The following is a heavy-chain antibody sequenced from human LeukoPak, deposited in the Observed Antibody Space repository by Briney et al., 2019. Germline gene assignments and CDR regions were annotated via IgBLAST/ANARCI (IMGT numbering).Heavy chain of an antibody. CDR3: AKDFGVVPANLPGY. CDR1: GGTFSSYA. Sequence: SVKVSCKASGGTFSSYAISWVRQAPGQGLEWMGGIIPIFGTANYAQKFQGRVTITADESTSTAYMELSSLRAEDTAVYYCAKDFGVVPANLPGYWGQGTLVTVSS. V-gene: IGHV1-69*13. D-gene: IGHD2-2*01. J-gene: IGHJ4*02. CDR2: IIPIFGTA.